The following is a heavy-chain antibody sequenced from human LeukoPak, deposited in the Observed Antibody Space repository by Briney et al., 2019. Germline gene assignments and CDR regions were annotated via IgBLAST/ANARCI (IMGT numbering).Heavy chain of an antibody. J-gene: IGHJ4*02. Sequence: PGESLKISCKGSGYNFPNYWIGWVRQMPGNGLEWMGIIYPGDSDTRYSPSFQGQVTISADKSISTAYLQRSSLEASDTAMYYCARPMGTYGDYDYWGQGTLVTVSS. CDR1: GYNFPNYW. V-gene: IGHV5-51*01. D-gene: IGHD4-17*01. CDR2: IYPGDSDT. CDR3: ARPMGTYGDYDY.